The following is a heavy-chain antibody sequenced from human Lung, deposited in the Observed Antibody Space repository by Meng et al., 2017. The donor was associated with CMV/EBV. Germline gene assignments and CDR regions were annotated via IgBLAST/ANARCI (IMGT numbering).Heavy chain of an antibody. V-gene: IGHV1-69*04. D-gene: IGHD2-2*01. CDR2: IIPILGIA. Sequence: SXXVSCKASGYTFTSYGISWVRQAPGQGLEWMGRIIPILGIANYAQKFQGRVTITADKSTSTAYMELSSLRSEDTAVYYCAINIVVVPAADFHYYYYGMDVWGQGTAVTVSS. CDR1: GYTFTSYG. J-gene: IGHJ6*02. CDR3: AINIVVVPAADFHYYYYGMDV.